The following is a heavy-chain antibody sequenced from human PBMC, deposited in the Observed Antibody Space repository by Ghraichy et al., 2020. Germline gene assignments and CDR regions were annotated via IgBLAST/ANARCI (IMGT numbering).Heavy chain of an antibody. D-gene: IGHD4-17*01. CDR3: ARAWGYGDYEFR. Sequence: GGSLRLSCAASGFAFNTYSMNWVRQAPGKGLEWVSSISSSSNYIYYADSVKGRFTISRDNAKNSLYLQMNSLSAEDTAVYYCARAWGYGDYEFRWGQGTLGTVSS. V-gene: IGHV3-21*01. J-gene: IGHJ4*02. CDR2: ISSSSNYI. CDR1: GFAFNTYS.